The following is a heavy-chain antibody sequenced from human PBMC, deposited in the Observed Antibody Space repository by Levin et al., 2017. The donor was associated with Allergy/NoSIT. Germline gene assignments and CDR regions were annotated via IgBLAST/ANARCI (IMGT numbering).Heavy chain of an antibody. Sequence: LGESLKISCAASGFTFSSYAMSWVRQAPGKGLEWVSAISGSGGSTYYADSVKGRFTISRDNSKNTLYLQMNSLRAEDTAVYYCAKDLVAGWEDTPFDYWGQGTLVTVSS. CDR2: ISGSGGST. CDR3: AKDLVAGWEDTPFDY. CDR1: GFTFSSYA. J-gene: IGHJ4*02. V-gene: IGHV3-23*01. D-gene: IGHD1-26*01.